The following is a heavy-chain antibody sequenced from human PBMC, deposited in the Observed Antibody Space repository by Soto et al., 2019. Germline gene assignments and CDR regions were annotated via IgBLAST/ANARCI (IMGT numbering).Heavy chain of an antibody. CDR3: AGRDCSGTNCYYLDYYYMDV. D-gene: IGHD2-2*01. V-gene: IGHV4-59*08. J-gene: IGHJ6*03. CDR2: IYYSGST. CDR1: GGSFSSYY. Sequence: QVQLQESGPGLVRPSETLSLTCTVSGGSFSSYYWTWIRQSPGKGLEWIVYIYYSGSTDYNPSLRGRLAISIDTSKDQFSLRLNSMPAADTAVYYCAGRDCSGTNCYYLDYYYMDVWGKGTTVTVSS.